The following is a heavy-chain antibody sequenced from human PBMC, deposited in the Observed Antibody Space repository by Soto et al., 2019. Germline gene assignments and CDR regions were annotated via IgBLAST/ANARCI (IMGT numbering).Heavy chain of an antibody. D-gene: IGHD6-6*01. V-gene: IGHV4-34*01. CDR1: GGSFSGYY. J-gene: IGHJ6*02. CDR2: INHSGST. CDR3: ERGGRIAARGFPSTKPRMDV. Sequence: QVQLQQWGAGLLKPSETLSLTCAVYGGSFSGYYWSWIRQPPGKGLEWIGEINHSGSTNYNPSLKSRVTISVDTSKNQFSLKLSSVTAADTAVYYCERGGRIAARGFPSTKPRMDVWGQGTTVTVSS.